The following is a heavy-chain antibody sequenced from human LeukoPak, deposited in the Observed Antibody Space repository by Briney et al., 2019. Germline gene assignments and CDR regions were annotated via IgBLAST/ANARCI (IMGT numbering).Heavy chain of an antibody. D-gene: IGHD5-12*01. J-gene: IGHJ4*02. V-gene: IGHV1-18*04. CDR3: ARLESGYDYGPVDY. CDR2: ISAYNGNT. CDR1: GYTFTSYG. Sequence: ASVKVSCKASGYTFTSYGISWVRQAPGQGLEWMGWISAYNGNTNYAQKLQGRVTMTTDTSTSTAYMELRSLRSDDTAVYYCARLESGYDYGPVDYWGQGTQVTVSS.